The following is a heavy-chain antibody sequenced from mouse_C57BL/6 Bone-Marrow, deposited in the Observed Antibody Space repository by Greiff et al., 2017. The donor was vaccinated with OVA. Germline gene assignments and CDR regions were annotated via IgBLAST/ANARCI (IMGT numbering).Heavy chain of an antibody. V-gene: IGHV1-69*01. J-gene: IGHJ3*01. D-gene: IGHD1-2*01. CDR1: GYTFTSYW. Sequence: QVQLQQSGAELVMPGASVKLSCKASGYTFTSYWMHWVKQRPGQGLEWIGEIDPSDSYTNYNQKFKGKSTLTVDKSSSTGYMQLSSLTSEDSAVDYCERRITTARGFAYWGQGTLVTVSA. CDR2: IDPSDSYT. CDR3: ERRITTARGFAY.